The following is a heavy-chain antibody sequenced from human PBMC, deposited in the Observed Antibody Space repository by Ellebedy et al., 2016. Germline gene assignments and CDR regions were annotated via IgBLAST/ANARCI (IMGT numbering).Heavy chain of an antibody. CDR3: ARSCANGVCVGY. Sequence: SVKVSXXASGGTFSSYALSWVRQAPGKGLEWMGGFDPEDGETIYAQKFQGRVTMTRDTSTSTVYMELSSLRSEDTAVYYCARSCANGVCVGYWGQGTLVTVSS. D-gene: IGHD2-8*01. V-gene: IGHV1-69*10. CDR1: GGTFSSYA. J-gene: IGHJ4*02. CDR2: FDPEDGET.